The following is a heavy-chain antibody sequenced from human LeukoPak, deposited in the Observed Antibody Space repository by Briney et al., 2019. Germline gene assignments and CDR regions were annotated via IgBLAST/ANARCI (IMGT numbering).Heavy chain of an antibody. CDR3: AGGVVGATYTYYFDY. Sequence: GGSLRLSCAASGFTVSSNYMTWVRQAPGKGLEWVSVIYNGGGTYYADSVKGRFPISRDNSKNTLYLHMNSLRAEDTAVYYCAGGVVGATYTYYFDYWGQGTLVTVSS. J-gene: IGHJ4*02. CDR2: IYNGGGT. D-gene: IGHD1-26*01. V-gene: IGHV3-53*01. CDR1: GFTVSSNY.